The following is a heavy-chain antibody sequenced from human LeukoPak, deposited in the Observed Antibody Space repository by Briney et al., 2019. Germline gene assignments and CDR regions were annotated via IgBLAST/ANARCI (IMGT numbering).Heavy chain of an antibody. CDR1: GGSFSGYY. CDR3: ASNGYSYGRGWFDP. CDR2: IYTSGGT. J-gene: IGHJ5*02. Sequence: SETLSLTCAVYGGSFSGYYWSWIRQPAGKGLEWIGRIYTSGGTNYNPSLKSRVTISADTSKNQFSLKLSSVTAADTAVYYCASNGYSYGRGWFDPWGQGTLVTVSS. D-gene: IGHD5-18*01. V-gene: IGHV4-59*10.